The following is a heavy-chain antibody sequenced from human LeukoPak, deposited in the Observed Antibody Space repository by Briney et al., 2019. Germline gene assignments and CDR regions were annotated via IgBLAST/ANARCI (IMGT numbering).Heavy chain of an antibody. CDR2: ISRSSSYI. CDR3: ARVYQGVAIFDGIDY. D-gene: IGHD3-3*01. V-gene: IGHV3-21*01. CDR1: GFTFSSYS. J-gene: IGHJ4*02. Sequence: GGSLRLSCVASGFTFSSYSMNWVRQAPGKGLEWVSSISRSSSYINYADSLKGRFTISRDNAKNSVYLQMNSLRAEDTAVYYCARVYQGVAIFDGIDYWGQGTLVTVSS.